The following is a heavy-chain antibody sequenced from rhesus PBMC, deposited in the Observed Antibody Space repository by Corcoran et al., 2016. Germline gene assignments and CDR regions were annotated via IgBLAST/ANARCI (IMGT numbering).Heavy chain of an antibody. Sequence: QVQLQESGPGLVKPSETLSLTCAVSGYSISSGYGWGWFRHPPGKCLELIGQFMGSHVNPYNHPTLNSRVTVSKDTSKYQFSLKVRAVTDADTAVYYCARGARGSWSVGEYLDFWGQGALVTVSS. CDR1: GYSISSGYG. J-gene: IGHJ1*01. CDR2: FMGSHVNP. V-gene: IGHV4-127*01. D-gene: IGHD6-13*01. CDR3: ARGARGSWSVGEYLDF.